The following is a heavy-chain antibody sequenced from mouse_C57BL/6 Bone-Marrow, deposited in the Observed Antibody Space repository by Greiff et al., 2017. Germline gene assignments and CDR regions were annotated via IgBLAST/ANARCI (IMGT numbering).Heavy chain of an antibody. J-gene: IGHJ2*01. CDR2: IDPANGNT. V-gene: IGHV14-3*01. CDR1: GYNIKNTY. Sequence: VHVKQSVAELVRPGASIKLSCTASGYNIKNTYMHWVKQRPEQGLEWIGRIDPANGNTKYAPKFQGKATMTADTSSNTAYMQLSSLTSDDTAIYYCTSPLTVSLDYWGQGTTLTVSS. CDR3: TSPLTVSLDY. D-gene: IGHD4-1*01.